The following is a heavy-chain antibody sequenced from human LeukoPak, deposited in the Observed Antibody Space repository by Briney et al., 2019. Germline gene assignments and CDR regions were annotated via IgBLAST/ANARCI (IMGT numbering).Heavy chain of an antibody. D-gene: IGHD1-26*01. CDR1: GYTFTGSY. Sequence: ASVKVSCKASGYTFTGSYMHWVRQAPGQGLEWMGWINPNSGGTNYAQKFQGRVTMTRDTSISTAYMELSRLRSDDTAVYYCATGSIVGATIDYWGQGTLVTVSS. J-gene: IGHJ4*02. CDR2: INPNSGGT. CDR3: ATGSIVGATIDY. V-gene: IGHV1-2*02.